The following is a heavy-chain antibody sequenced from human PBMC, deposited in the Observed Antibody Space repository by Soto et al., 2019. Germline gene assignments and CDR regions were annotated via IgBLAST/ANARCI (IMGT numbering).Heavy chain of an antibody. CDR1: GFSLITTGSG. Sequence: QITLKESGPTLVEPTQTLTLTCTFSGFSLITTGSGVAWIRQPPGKALEWLALIYCDDDKRYSPSLKSRLTITKDTYKNQVVLTMTHMDPVDTGTYFCVHLMTAVTTVGMDVWGQGTEVTVSS. CDR2: IYCDDDK. CDR3: VHLMTAVTTVGMDV. V-gene: IGHV2-5*02. J-gene: IGHJ6*02. D-gene: IGHD4-17*01.